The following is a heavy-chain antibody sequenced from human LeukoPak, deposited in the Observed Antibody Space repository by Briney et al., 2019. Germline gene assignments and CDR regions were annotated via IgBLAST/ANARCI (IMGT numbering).Heavy chain of an antibody. CDR3: AREPLDI. Sequence: DSVKGRFTISRDNAKNSLYLQMNSLRDEDTAVYHCAREPLDIWGQGALVTVSS. V-gene: IGHV3-48*02. D-gene: IGHD2-2*03. J-gene: IGHJ4*02.